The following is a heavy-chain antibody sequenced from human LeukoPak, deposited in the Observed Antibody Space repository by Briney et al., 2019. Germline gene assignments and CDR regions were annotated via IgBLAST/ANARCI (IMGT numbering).Heavy chain of an antibody. CDR1: GFTFSSYS. V-gene: IGHV3-21*01. D-gene: IGHD2-2*01. CDR2: ISSSSSYI. Sequence: GGSLRLSCAASGFTFSSYSMNWVRQAPGKGLEWVSSISSSSSYIYYADSVKGRFTISRDSAKNSLYLQMNSLRAEDTAVYYCARDFAAAIDYWGQGTLVTVSS. CDR3: ARDFAAAIDY. J-gene: IGHJ4*02.